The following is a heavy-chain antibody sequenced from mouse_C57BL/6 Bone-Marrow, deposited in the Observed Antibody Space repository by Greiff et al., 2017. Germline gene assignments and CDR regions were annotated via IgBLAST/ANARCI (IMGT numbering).Heavy chain of an antibody. CDR3: TRPLRRGGFAY. J-gene: IGHJ3*01. CDR1: GFTFSDAW. CDR2: IRNKANNHAT. Sequence: DVQLQESGGGLVQPGGSMTLSCAASGFTFSDAWMDWVRQSPEKGLEWVAEIRNKANNHATYYAESVKGRFTISRDDSNSSVYLQMNSLRAEDTGIYYCTRPLRRGGFAYWGQGTLVTVSA. V-gene: IGHV6-6*01.